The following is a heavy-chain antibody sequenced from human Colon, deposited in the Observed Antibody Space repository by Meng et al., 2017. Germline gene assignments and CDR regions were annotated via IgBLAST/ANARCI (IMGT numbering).Heavy chain of an antibody. CDR3: ARGRRDGYNMDY. Sequence: VEVGGLGGGLVQLGGSLRLSCAASGFTFSSYWMHWVRQAPGKGLVWVSRINRDGSSTSYADSVKGRFTISRDDAKNTLYLQMNSLRAEDTAVYYCARGRRDGYNMDYWGQGTLVTVSS. D-gene: IGHD5-24*01. J-gene: IGHJ4*02. CDR2: INRDGSST. CDR1: GFTFSSYW. V-gene: IGHV3-74*01.